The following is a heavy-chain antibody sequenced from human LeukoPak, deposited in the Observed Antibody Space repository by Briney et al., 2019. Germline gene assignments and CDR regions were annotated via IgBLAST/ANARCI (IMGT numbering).Heavy chain of an antibody. D-gene: IGHD3-16*01. V-gene: IGHV3-30*04. Sequence: PGGSLRLSCAASGFIFRTFPIHWVRQAPGKGLEWVAVISYDGSNKYYADSVKGRFTISRDNSKNTLYLQMNSLRAEDTAVYYCAKDLWGLDFDLWGRGTLVTVSS. CDR1: GFIFRTFP. CDR3: AKDLWGLDFDL. J-gene: IGHJ2*01. CDR2: ISYDGSNK.